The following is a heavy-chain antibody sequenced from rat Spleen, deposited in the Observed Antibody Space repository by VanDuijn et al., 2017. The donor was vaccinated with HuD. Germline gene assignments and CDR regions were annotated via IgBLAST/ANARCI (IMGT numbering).Heavy chain of an antibody. CDR2: IIYDASRI. CDR3: SRGGATRFDY. CDR1: GFTFSDFA. Sequence: EVQLVESGGGLVQPGKSLKLSCAASGFTFSDFAMTWVRQSPQKGLEWVAMIIYDASRIYYRDSVKGRFTISRDNTKSTLYLQMDSLRSEDTATYYCSRGGATRFDYWGQGVMVTVSS. D-gene: IGHD1-11*01. V-gene: IGHV5S10*01. J-gene: IGHJ2*01.